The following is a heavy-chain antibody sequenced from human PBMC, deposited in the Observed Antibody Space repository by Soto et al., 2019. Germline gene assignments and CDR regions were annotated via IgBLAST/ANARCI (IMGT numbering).Heavy chain of an antibody. J-gene: IGHJ4*02. Sequence: GASVKVSCKASGGTFSSYAISWVRQAPGQGLEWMGGIIPIFGTANYAQKFQGRVTITADESTSTAYMELSSLRSEDTAVYYCARGFLLGYCSGGSCPFDYWGQGTLVTVPS. D-gene: IGHD2-15*01. V-gene: IGHV1-69*13. CDR2: IIPIFGTA. CDR1: GGTFSSYA. CDR3: ARGFLLGYCSGGSCPFDY.